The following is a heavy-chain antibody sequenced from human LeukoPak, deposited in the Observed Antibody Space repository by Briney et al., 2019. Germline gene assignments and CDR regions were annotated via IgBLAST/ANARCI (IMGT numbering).Heavy chain of an antibody. Sequence: SETLSLTCTVSGGSISSSSYYWGWIRQPPGKGLEWIGNLYYSGSTYYNPSLKSRVTISVDTSKNQFSLKLSSVTAADTAVYYCARRRLRQYYYDSSGYHNGAIDYWGQGTLVTVSS. CDR2: LYYSGST. CDR3: ARRRLRQYYYDSSGYHNGAIDY. J-gene: IGHJ4*02. CDR1: GGSISSSSYY. V-gene: IGHV4-39*01. D-gene: IGHD3-22*01.